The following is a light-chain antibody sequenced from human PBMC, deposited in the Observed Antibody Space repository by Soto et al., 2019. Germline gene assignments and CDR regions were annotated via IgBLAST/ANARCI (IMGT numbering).Light chain of an antibody. V-gene: IGKV3-11*01. CDR2: DAS. CDR1: HSISSY. Sequence: EIVLSQSPATLSLSPAERATLSCRASHSISSYLNWYQQKPGQAPRLLIYDASNRATGIPARFSGSGSGTDFTITISSLVPEDFVVYFCQQRSNWRALTFGGGTKVDIK. J-gene: IGKJ4*01. CDR3: QQRSNWRALT.